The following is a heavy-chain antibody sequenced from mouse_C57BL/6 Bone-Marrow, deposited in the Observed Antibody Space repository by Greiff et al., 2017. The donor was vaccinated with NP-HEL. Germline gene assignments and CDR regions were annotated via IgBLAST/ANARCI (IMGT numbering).Heavy chain of an antibody. CDR1: GFTFSDFY. CDR3: ARDAVYDGYYGEFAY. CDR2: SRNKANDYTT. Sequence: EVKLVESGGGLVQSGRSLRLSCATSGFTFSDFYMEWVRQAPGKGLEWIAASRNKANDYTTEYSASVKGRFIVSRDTSHSILYLQMNALRAEDTAIYYCARDAVYDGYYGEFAYWGQGTLVTVSA. V-gene: IGHV7-1*01. D-gene: IGHD2-3*01. J-gene: IGHJ3*01.